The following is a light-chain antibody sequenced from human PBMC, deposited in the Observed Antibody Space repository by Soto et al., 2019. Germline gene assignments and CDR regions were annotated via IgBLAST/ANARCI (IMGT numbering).Light chain of an antibody. CDR3: QQYGSPPPGT. Sequence: EIVLTQSPGTLSLSPGERATLSCRASQSVSSSYLAWYQQKPGQAPRLLIYGASSRATGIPARFSGSGSGTDFTRTISRLEPEDFAVYYWQQYGSPPPGTFGQGTKVEIK. J-gene: IGKJ1*01. V-gene: IGKV3-20*01. CDR1: QSVSSSY. CDR2: GAS.